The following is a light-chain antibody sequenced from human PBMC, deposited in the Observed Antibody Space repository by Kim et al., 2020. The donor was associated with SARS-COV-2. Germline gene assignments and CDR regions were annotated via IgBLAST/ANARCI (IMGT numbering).Light chain of an antibody. Sequence: VTLTCTLSSGHSSYAIAWHQQQPGKGPRYLMKLNSDGSHSKGDGIPARFAGSSSGAERYLTISSLQSEDEADYYCQTWGTGIHVVFGGGTQLTVL. CDR2: LNSDGSH. CDR1: SGHSSYA. CDR3: QTWGTGIHVV. J-gene: IGLJ2*01. V-gene: IGLV4-69*01.